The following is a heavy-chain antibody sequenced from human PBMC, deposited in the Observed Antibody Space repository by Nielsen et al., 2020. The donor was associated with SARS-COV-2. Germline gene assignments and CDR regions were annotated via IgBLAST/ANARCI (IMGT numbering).Heavy chain of an antibody. J-gene: IGHJ4*02. D-gene: IGHD3-22*01. Sequence: GGSLRLSCAASGFTFSDYYMSWIRQAPGKGLEWVSYISSSSSYTNYADSVKGRFTISRDNAKNSLYLQMNSLRAEDTAVYYCARDSRDPNYYDSSGYYFQRVFDYWGQGTLVTVSS. V-gene: IGHV3-11*05. CDR1: GFTFSDYY. CDR2: ISSSSSYT. CDR3: ARDSRDPNYYDSSGYYFQRVFDY.